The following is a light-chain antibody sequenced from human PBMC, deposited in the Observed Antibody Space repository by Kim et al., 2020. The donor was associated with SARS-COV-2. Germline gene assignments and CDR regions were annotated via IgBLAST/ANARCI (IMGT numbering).Light chain of an antibody. CDR2: AAS. CDR1: QSISYY. V-gene: IGKV1-39*01. J-gene: IGKJ1*01. Sequence: SASVGDGVTITCRASQSISYYLNWYQQRPGQAHNLLIFAASSLQSGVPSRFSGSGSGTDFTLTITSLQPEDSATYYCQQTYSISTFGQGTKVDIK. CDR3: QQTYSIST.